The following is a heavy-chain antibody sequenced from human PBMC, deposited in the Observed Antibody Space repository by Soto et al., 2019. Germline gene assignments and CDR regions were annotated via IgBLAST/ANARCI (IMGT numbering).Heavy chain of an antibody. V-gene: IGHV3-23*01. Sequence: GGSLRLSCAASGFTFSSYAMSWVRQAPGKGLEWVSAISGSGGSTYYADSVKGRFTISRDNSKNTLYLQMNSLRAEDTAVYYWAKDAAIVVVVAAWYNWFDPWGQGTLVTVSS. CDR2: ISGSGGST. CDR1: GFTFSSYA. CDR3: AKDAAIVVVVAAWYNWFDP. J-gene: IGHJ5*02. D-gene: IGHD2-15*01.